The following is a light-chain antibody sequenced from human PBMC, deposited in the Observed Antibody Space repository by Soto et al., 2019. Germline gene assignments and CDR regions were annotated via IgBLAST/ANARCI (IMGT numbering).Light chain of an antibody. J-gene: IGKJ2*01. V-gene: IGKV1-5*03. CDR2: KAP. Sequence: DIQMTQSPSTLSAPVGARVTITCRASQSISSWLAWYQQKPGKAPKLLIYKAPSLESGVPSRFSGSGSGAEFTLTISSLQPDDFATYYCQQYNSYSYTFGKGTKLESK. CDR1: QSISSW. CDR3: QQYNSYSYT.